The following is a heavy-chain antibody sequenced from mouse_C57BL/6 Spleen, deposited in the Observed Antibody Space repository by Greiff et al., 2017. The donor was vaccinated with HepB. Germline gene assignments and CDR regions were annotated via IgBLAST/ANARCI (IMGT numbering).Heavy chain of an antibody. D-gene: IGHD2-2*01. Sequence: QVQLKQSGAELVKPGASVKLSCKASGYTFTSYWMQWVKQRPGQGLEWIGEIDPSDSYTNYNQKFKGKATLTVDTSSSTAYMQLSSLTSEDSAVYYCARKDYGYDYAMDYWGQGTSVTVSS. CDR1: GYTFTSYW. CDR2: IDPSDSYT. J-gene: IGHJ4*01. V-gene: IGHV1-50*01. CDR3: ARKDYGYDYAMDY.